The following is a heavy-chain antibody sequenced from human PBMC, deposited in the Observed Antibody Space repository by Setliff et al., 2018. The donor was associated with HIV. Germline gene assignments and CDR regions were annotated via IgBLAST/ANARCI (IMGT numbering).Heavy chain of an antibody. CDR2: IKSKTGGGTT. J-gene: IGHJ3*02. D-gene: IGHD5-18*01. Sequence: GGSLRLSCAASGFNFSNAWMSWVRQAPGKGLEWVGRIKSKTGGGTTDYAAPVKGRFTISRDDSKNTLYLQMNSLKTEDTAVYYCTTGPRYSYGASYAFDIWGQGTLVTVSS. CDR1: GFNFSNAW. V-gene: IGHV3-15*01. CDR3: TTGPRYSYGASYAFDI.